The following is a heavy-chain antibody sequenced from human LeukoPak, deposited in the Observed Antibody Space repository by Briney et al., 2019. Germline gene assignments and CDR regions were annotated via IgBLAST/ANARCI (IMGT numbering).Heavy chain of an antibody. V-gene: IGHV3-23*01. J-gene: IGHJ4*02. CDR1: GFTFSSYA. Sequence: GGSLRLSCAASGFTFSSYAMSWVRQTPGKGLEWVSLISGSGESIYSADSVKGRFTISRDNSKNTLYLQMNSLRAEDTAVYYCAKDAFHDSSGYYSPFDYWGQGTQVTVSS. D-gene: IGHD3-22*01. CDR2: ISGSGESI. CDR3: AKDAFHDSSGYYSPFDY.